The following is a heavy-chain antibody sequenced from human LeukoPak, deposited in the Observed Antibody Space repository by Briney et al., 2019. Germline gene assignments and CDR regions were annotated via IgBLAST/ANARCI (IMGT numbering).Heavy chain of an antibody. CDR3: VRDHNFGFDY. V-gene: IGHV3-48*02. Sequence: PGESLKISCAASGFTFSSYSVNWVRQAPGKGLEWVSYIGGSSTAISHADSVKGRSTISRDNAKNSLYLQLNSLRDEDTAVYYCVRDHNFGFDYWGQGILVTVSS. CDR2: IGGSSTAI. CDR1: GFTFSSYS. J-gene: IGHJ4*02. D-gene: IGHD3-3*01.